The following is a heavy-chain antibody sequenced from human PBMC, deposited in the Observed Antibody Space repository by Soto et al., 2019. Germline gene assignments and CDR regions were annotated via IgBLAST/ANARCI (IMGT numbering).Heavy chain of an antibody. CDR3: ARGIRFLEWAMMAPFDP. Sequence: GASVKVSCKASGGTFSSYAISWVRQAPGQGLEWMGGIIPIFGTANYAQKFQGRVTITADESTSTAYMELSSLRSEDTAVYYCARGIRFLEWAMMAPFDPWGQGTLVTVSS. CDR1: GGTFSSYA. J-gene: IGHJ5*02. D-gene: IGHD3-3*01. V-gene: IGHV1-69*13. CDR2: IIPIFGTA.